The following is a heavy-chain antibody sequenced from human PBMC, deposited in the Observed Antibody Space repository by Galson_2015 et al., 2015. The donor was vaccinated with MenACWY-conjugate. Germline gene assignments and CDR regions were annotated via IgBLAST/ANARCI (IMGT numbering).Heavy chain of an antibody. CDR1: GYTFTNYF. D-gene: IGHD2-21*02. CDR2: INASNGDT. Sequence: SVKVSCKASGYTFTNYFMHWVRQAPGQGLEWMGWINASNGDTDFAQTLQGRVTMTADTSTSTVYMELRSLRSDDTAVYYCARGRVVTRDFDYWGQGTLVTVSS. J-gene: IGHJ4*02. CDR3: ARGRVVTRDFDY. V-gene: IGHV1-18*04.